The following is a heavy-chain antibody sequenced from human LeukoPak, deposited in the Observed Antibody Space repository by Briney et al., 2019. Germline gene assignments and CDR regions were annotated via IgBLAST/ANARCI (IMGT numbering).Heavy chain of an antibody. CDR1: GGSFSGYY. CDR3: ASMRKGVVPAAADY. Sequence: SETLSLTCAVYGGSFSGYYWSWIRQPPGKGLEWNGEINHSGSTNYNPSLKSRVTILVDTSKNQFSLKLSSVTAADTAVYYCASMRKGVVPAAADYWGQGTLVTVSS. J-gene: IGHJ4*02. D-gene: IGHD2-2*01. V-gene: IGHV4-34*01. CDR2: INHSGST.